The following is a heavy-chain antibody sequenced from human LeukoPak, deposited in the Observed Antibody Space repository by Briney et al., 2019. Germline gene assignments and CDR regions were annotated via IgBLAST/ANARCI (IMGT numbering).Heavy chain of an antibody. Sequence: GGSLRLSCAASGFTFSSYAMSWVRQAPGKGPEWVSAISGSGGSTYYADSVKGRFTISRDNSKNTLYLQMNSLRAEDTAVYYCARGGAVLVAVAGYFDYWGQGTLVTVSS. CDR3: ARGGAVLVAVAGYFDY. J-gene: IGHJ4*02. CDR2: ISGSGGST. D-gene: IGHD6-19*01. V-gene: IGHV3-23*01. CDR1: GFTFSSYA.